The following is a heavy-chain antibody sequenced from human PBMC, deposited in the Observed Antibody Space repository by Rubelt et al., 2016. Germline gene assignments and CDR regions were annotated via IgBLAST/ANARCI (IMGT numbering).Heavy chain of an antibody. CDR1: GFTFSSYA. J-gene: IGHJ2*01. CDR2: ISGSGGST. Sequence: LVQPGGSLRLSCAASGFTFSSYAMSWVRQAPGKGLEWVSAISGSGGSTYYADSVKGRFTISRDNSKNTLYLQMNSLRAEDTAVYYWSASAPTLFPLVSCENAPSDTSSVAVGCLAQXFD. CDR3: SASAPTLFPLVSCENAPSDTSSVAVGCLAQXFD. V-gene: IGHV3-23*01. D-gene: IGHD6-25*01.